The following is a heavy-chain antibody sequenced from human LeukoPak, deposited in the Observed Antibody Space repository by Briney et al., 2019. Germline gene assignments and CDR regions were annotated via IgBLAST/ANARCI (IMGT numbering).Heavy chain of an antibody. CDR2: IYFSGST. CDR3: ARNTLGSDTFDI. V-gene: IGHV4-31*03. CDR1: GGSISSGGHY. D-gene: IGHD7-27*01. Sequence: SETLSLTCTVSGGSISSGGHYWSWIRQHPGRGLEWIGYIYFSGSTYYNPSLKSRVTISLDTSKNQFSLKLNSVTAADTAIYYCARNTLGSDTFDIWGQGTLVTVSS. J-gene: IGHJ3*02.